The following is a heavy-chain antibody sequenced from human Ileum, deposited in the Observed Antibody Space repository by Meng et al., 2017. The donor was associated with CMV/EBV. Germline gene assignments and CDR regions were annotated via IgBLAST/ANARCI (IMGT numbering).Heavy chain of an antibody. J-gene: IGHJ5*02. V-gene: IGHV4-34*01. CDR3: ARGSRIVVVPAAQKRNWFDP. CDR1: FRGYY. Sequence: FRGYYWSWIRQPPGKGLEWIGEINHSGSTNYNPSLKSRVTISVDTSKNQFSLKLSSVTAADTAVYYCARGSRIVVVPAAQKRNWFDPWGQGTLVTVSS. CDR2: INHSGST. D-gene: IGHD2-2*01.